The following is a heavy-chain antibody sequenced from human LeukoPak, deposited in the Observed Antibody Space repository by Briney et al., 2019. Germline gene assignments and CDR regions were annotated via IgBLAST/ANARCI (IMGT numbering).Heavy chain of an antibody. Sequence: GGSLRLSCAASGFTFSSYAMSWVRQAPGKGLEWVSAISGSGGSTYYADSVKGRFTISRDSSQNTLYLQMNSLRAEDTAVYYCGKDRGYYESPQDYWGQGTLVTVSS. D-gene: IGHD3-3*01. CDR3: GKDRGYYESPQDY. CDR1: GFTFSSYA. V-gene: IGHV3-23*01. J-gene: IGHJ4*02. CDR2: ISGSGGST.